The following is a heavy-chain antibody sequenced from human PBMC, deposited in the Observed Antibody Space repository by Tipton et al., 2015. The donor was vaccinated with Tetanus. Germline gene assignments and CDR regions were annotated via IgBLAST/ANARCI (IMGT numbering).Heavy chain of an antibody. V-gene: IGHV3-30*04. CDR3: ARLNGGWLNYYYYGMDV. D-gene: IGHD4-23*01. Sequence: SLRLSCAASGFTFSSYAMHWVRQAPGKGLEWVAVISYDGSNNYYADSVKGRFTISRDNSKNTLYLQMNSLRAEDTAVYYCARLNGGWLNYYYYGMDVWGQGTTVTVSS. CDR2: ISYDGSNN. J-gene: IGHJ6*02. CDR1: GFTFSSYA.